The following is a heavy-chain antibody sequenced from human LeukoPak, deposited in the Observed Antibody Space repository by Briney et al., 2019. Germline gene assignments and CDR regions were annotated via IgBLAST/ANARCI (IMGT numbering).Heavy chain of an antibody. CDR1: GGSISSYY. J-gene: IGHJ4*02. Sequence: SETLSLTCTVSGGSISSYYWSWIRQPAGKGLEWIGRIYTSGSTNYNPSLKSRVTMSVDTSKNQFSLKLSSVTAADTAVYYCARASDSVTPAPFDYWGQGTLVTVSS. CDR3: ARASDSVTPAPFDY. D-gene: IGHD4-23*01. CDR2: IYTSGST. V-gene: IGHV4-4*07.